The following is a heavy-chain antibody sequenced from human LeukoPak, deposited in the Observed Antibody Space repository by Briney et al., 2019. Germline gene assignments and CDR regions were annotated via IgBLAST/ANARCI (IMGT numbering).Heavy chain of an antibody. CDR1: GFTFSSYV. V-gene: IGHV3-23*01. CDR2: ISGSGGRT. CDR3: AKDSSSSNYYYGMDV. J-gene: IGHJ6*02. Sequence: PGGSLRLSCAASGFTFSSYVVSWVRQAPGKGLEWVSAISGSGGRTYYADSVKGRFTISRDNSRNMLFLQMNSLRAGDTAVYYCAKDSSSSNYYYGMDVWGQGTTVTVS. D-gene: IGHD6-19*01.